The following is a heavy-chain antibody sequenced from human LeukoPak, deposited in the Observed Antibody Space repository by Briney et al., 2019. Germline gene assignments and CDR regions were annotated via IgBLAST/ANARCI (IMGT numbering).Heavy chain of an antibody. CDR3: ARDVEHRSSYPDNWNYVPFDS. J-gene: IGHJ4*02. Sequence: PGGSLRLSCAASGFTFSSYSMNWVRQAPGKGLEWVSYISSSSNTIYYADSVKGRFAISRDNAKNSLYLQMNSLRPEDTAMYYCARDVEHRSSYPDNWNYVPFDSWGQGTLVTVSS. CDR2: ISSSSNTI. CDR1: GFTFSSYS. V-gene: IGHV3-48*01. D-gene: IGHD1-7*01.